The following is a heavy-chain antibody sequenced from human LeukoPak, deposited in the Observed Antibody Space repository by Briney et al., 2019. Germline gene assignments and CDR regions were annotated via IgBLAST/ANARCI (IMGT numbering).Heavy chain of an antibody. Sequence: GGSLRLSCAASGFTVSSNYMSWVRQAPGKGLEWVSAISGSGGSTYYADSVKGRFTISRDNSKNTLYLQMNSLRAEDTAVYYCAKGPYGSGLILGSSDYWGQGTLVTVSS. D-gene: IGHD3-10*01. J-gene: IGHJ4*02. V-gene: IGHV3-23*01. CDR1: GFTVSSNY. CDR3: AKGPYGSGLILGSSDY. CDR2: ISGSGGST.